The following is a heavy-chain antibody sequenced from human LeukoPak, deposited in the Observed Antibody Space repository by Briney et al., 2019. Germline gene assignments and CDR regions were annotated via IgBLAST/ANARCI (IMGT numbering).Heavy chain of an antibody. D-gene: IGHD3-3*01. Sequence: QPGGSLRLSCAASGFTFSSYWMSWVRQAPGKGLVWVSRINSDGSSTSYADSVKGRFTISRDNAKNTLYPQMNSLRAEDTAVYYCATSTIFGVVIIPEAFDIWGQGTMVTVSS. V-gene: IGHV3-74*01. CDR3: ATSTIFGVVIIPEAFDI. CDR1: GFTFSSYW. CDR2: INSDGSST. J-gene: IGHJ3*02.